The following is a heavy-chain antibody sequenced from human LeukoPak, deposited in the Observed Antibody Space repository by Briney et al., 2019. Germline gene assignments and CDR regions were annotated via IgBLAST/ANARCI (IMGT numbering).Heavy chain of an antibody. Sequence: GGSLRLSCAASGFTFSSYWMSWVRQAPGKGLEWVANIKQDGSEKYYVDSVKGRFTISRDNAKNSLYLQMSSLRAEDTAVYYCARRYYGSATYRLPYDYWGQGTLVTVSS. V-gene: IGHV3-7*01. D-gene: IGHD3-22*01. J-gene: IGHJ4*02. CDR1: GFTFSSYW. CDR3: ARRYYGSATYRLPYDY. CDR2: IKQDGSEK.